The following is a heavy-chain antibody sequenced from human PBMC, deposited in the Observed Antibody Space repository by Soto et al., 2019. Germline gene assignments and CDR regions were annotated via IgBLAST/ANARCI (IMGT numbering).Heavy chain of an antibody. CDR1: GGSISSGGYS. J-gene: IGHJ4*02. D-gene: IGHD3-16*01. CDR3: ARGPPFH. V-gene: IGHV4-30-2*01. Sequence: SETLSLTCAVSGGSISSGGYSWSWIRQPPGRGLEWIGYIYHSGSTYYNPSLKSRVTISVDRSKNQFSLKLSSVTAADTAVYYCARGPPFHWGQGTLVTVSS. CDR2: IYHSGST.